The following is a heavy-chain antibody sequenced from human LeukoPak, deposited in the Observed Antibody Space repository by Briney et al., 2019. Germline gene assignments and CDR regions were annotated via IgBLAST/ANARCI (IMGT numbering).Heavy chain of an antibody. J-gene: IGHJ4*02. V-gene: IGHV3-66*04. CDR1: GFTFSSYA. Sequence: PGGSLRLSCAASGFTFSSYAMSWVRQAPGKGLEWVSVIYSGGSTYYADSVKGRFTISRDNSKNTLYLQMNSLRAEDTAVYYCARPDDDGALDYWGQGTLVTVSS. CDR3: ARPDDDGALDY. CDR2: IYSGGST. D-gene: IGHD3-16*01.